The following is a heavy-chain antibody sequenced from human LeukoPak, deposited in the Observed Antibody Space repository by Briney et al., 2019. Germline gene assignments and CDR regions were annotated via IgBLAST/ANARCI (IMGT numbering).Heavy chain of an antibody. J-gene: IGHJ5*02. V-gene: IGHV3-23*01. D-gene: IGHD3-3*01. CDR2: IGAGGTFT. Sequence: GGSLRLSCTASGFTFSSYAMNWVRQAPGKGLEWVSGIGAGGTFTYYADSVKGRFTISRDNSKNTLYLQMNSLRAEDTAVYYCAKANYDFWSGYLNWFDPWGQGTLVTVSS. CDR1: GFTFSSYA. CDR3: AKANYDFWSGYLNWFDP.